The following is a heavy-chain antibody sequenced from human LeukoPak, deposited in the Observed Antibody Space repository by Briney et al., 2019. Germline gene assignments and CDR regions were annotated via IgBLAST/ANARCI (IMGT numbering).Heavy chain of an antibody. CDR1: GGTFSSYA. CDR2: IIPIFGTA. J-gene: IGHJ4*02. Sequence: SAKVSCKASGGTFSSYAISWVRQAPGQGLEWMGGIIPIFGTANYAQKFQGRVTITADESTSTAYMELSSLRSEDTAVYYCARSGRYSTTHFDYWGQGTLVTVSS. D-gene: IGHD3-9*01. V-gene: IGHV1-69*01. CDR3: ARSGRYSTTHFDY.